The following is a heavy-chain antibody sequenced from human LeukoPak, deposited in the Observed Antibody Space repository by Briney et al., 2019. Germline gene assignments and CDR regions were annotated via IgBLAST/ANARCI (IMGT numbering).Heavy chain of an antibody. D-gene: IGHD1-26*01. Sequence: GASVKVSCKASGYTFTSYDINWVRQATGQGLEWMGWMNPNSGNTGYAQKFQGRVTITRNTSISTAYMELSSLRSEDTAVYYCARVSVISPRWELLSSADDAFDIWGQGTMVTVSS. CDR3: ARVSVISPRWELLSSADDAFDI. V-gene: IGHV1-8*03. J-gene: IGHJ3*02. CDR1: GYTFTSYD. CDR2: MNPNSGNT.